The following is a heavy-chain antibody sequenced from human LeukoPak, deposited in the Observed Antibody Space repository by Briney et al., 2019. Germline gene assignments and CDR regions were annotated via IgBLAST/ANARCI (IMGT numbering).Heavy chain of an antibody. D-gene: IGHD3-3*01. CDR2: IYPGDSDT. Sequence: GESLKISRKGSGYSFTSYWIGLVRQMPGKGLEWMGIIYPGDSDTRYSPSFQGQVTISADKSISTAYLQWSSLKASDTAMYYCARTSDFWSGYYRPNYFDYWGQGTLVTVSS. J-gene: IGHJ4*02. CDR3: ARTSDFWSGYYRPNYFDY. CDR1: GYSFTSYW. V-gene: IGHV5-51*01.